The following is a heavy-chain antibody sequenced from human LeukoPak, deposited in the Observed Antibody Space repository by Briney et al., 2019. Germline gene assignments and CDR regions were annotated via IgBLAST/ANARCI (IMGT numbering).Heavy chain of an antibody. D-gene: IGHD6-19*01. CDR1: GFTFSSYS. CDR2: ISGSGGST. Sequence: GGSLRLSCAASGFTFSSYSMNWVRQAPGKGLEWVSAISGSGGSTYYADSVKGRFTISRDNSKNTLYLQMNSLRAEDTAVYYCAKVEEQWLGFDYWARAPWSPSPQ. J-gene: IGHJ4*02. CDR3: AKVEEQWLGFDY. V-gene: IGHV3-23*01.